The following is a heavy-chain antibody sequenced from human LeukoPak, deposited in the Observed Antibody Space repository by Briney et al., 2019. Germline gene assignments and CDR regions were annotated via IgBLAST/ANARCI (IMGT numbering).Heavy chain of an antibody. D-gene: IGHD2-21*02. CDR3: VFSLVTDFDS. Sequence: GGSLRLSCAASGFTFSSYTMHWVRQAPGKGLEWVAVISYDGSNKYYADSVKGRFTISRDNSKNTLFLQMNSLTTEDTAVYYCVFSLVTDFDSWGQGTLVTVSS. CDR2: ISYDGSNK. J-gene: IGHJ4*02. V-gene: IGHV3-30-3*01. CDR1: GFTFSSYT.